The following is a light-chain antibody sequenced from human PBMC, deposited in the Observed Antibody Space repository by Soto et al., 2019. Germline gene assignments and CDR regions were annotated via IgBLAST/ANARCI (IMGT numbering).Light chain of an antibody. CDR3: QQLFTYPPT. J-gene: IGKJ3*01. CDR2: GAS. CDR1: QGIINY. Sequence: SHSPLSLSVSMRDRVTGNFRASQGIINYLAWYQQKPGKAPKLLIYGASTLQGGVPSRFSGSGSGTDFTLTVSSLQPEDLATYYCQQLFTYPPTFAPGAKVAI. V-gene: IGKV1-9*01.